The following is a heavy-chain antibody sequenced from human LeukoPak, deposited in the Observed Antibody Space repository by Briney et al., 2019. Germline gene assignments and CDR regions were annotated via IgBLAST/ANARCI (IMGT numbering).Heavy chain of an antibody. Sequence: SQTLSLTCTVSGGSISSGDYYWSWIRQPPGKGLEWIGYIYYSGSTYYNPSLKSRVTISVDTSKNQFSLKLSSVTAADTAVYYCARAQPGPYDFWSASNWFDPWGQGTLVTVSS. J-gene: IGHJ5*02. D-gene: IGHD3-3*01. CDR3: ARAQPGPYDFWSASNWFDP. CDR1: GGSISSGDYY. V-gene: IGHV4-30-4*08. CDR2: IYYSGST.